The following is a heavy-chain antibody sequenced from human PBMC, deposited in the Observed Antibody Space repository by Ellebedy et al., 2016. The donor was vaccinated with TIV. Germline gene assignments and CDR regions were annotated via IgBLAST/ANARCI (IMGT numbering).Heavy chain of an antibody. Sequence: SETLSLTXTVSGGSISSYYWSWIRQPPGKGLEWIGYIYYSGSTNYNPSLKSRVTISVDTSKNQFSLKLSSVTAADTAVYYCARHGDYGAMAHDAFDIWGQGTMVTVSS. V-gene: IGHV4-59*08. D-gene: IGHD5-18*01. J-gene: IGHJ3*02. CDR3: ARHGDYGAMAHDAFDI. CDR2: IYYSGST. CDR1: GGSISSYY.